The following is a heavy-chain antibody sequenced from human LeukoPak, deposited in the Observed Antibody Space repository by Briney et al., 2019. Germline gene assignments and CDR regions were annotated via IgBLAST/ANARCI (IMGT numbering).Heavy chain of an antibody. V-gene: IGHV1-46*01. CDR3: ARDLGGNALDI. D-gene: IGHD3-16*01. CDR1: GYTFSSYY. J-gene: IGHJ3*02. CDR2: INPSGDST. Sequence: GASVKVSCKASGYTFSSYYMHWVRQAPGQGLEWMGIINPSGDSTSYAQKFQGRVTMTRDTSTSTVYMELSSLRSEDTAMYYCARDLGGNALDIWGQGTVVTVSS.